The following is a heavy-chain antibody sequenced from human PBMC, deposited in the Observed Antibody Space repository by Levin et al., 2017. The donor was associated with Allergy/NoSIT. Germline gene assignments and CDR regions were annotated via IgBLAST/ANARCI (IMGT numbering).Heavy chain of an antibody. CDR1: GFTFSSYS. Sequence: PGGSLRLSCAASGFTFSSYSMNWVRQAPGKGLEWVSSISSSSSYIYYADSVKGRFTISRDNAKNSLYLQMNSLRAEDTAVYYCARDWEYYYGSGTQIDYWGQGTLVTGSS. V-gene: IGHV3-21*01. CDR3: ARDWEYYYGSGTQIDY. CDR2: ISSSSSYI. J-gene: IGHJ4*02. D-gene: IGHD3-10*01.